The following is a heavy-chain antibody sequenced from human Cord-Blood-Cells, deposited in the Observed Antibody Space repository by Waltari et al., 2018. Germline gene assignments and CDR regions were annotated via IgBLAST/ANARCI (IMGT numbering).Heavy chain of an antibody. V-gene: IGHV4-39*01. J-gene: IGHJ4*02. CDR1: GRSISRSSYY. D-gene: IGHD6-19*01. CDR2: IYYSGST. CDR3: ASPPTASGWDY. Sequence: QLQLQESGPGLVKPSETLSLTCTASGRSISRSSYYWGWIRQPPGKGLEWIGSIYYSGSTYYTPSLKSRVTISVDTSKNQFSLKLSSVTAAETAVYYCASPPTASGWDYWGQGTLVTVSS.